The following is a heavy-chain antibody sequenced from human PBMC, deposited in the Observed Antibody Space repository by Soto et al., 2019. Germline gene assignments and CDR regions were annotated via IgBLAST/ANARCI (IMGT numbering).Heavy chain of an antibody. J-gene: IGHJ6*03. V-gene: IGHV3-7*01. CDR2: IKQDGSET. CDR1: GFSFSDYL. CDR3: ASSLSLWV. Sequence: EVQMVDSGGGLVQPGGSLRLSCAASGFSFSDYLMSWVRQAPGKGLEWVANIKQDGSETYYVDSVKGRFTISRDNAKNSHYLQMNSLRAEDTAVYYCASSLSLWVWGKGTAVTVSS.